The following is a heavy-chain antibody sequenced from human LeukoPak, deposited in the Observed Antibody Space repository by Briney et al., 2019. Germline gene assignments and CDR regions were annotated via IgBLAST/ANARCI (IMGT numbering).Heavy chain of an antibody. Sequence: SETLSLTCTVSGDSISTYYWSWIRQPPGKGLEWIAYIDYRGSTTYNPSLRSRVTISVDTSRNQFSLKLYSVTAADAAVYYCARSRSGYSYDHAAFEIWGQGTMVTVSS. CDR1: GDSISTYY. J-gene: IGHJ3*02. CDR3: ARSRSGYSYDHAAFEI. D-gene: IGHD5-18*01. CDR2: IDYRGST. V-gene: IGHV4-59*01.